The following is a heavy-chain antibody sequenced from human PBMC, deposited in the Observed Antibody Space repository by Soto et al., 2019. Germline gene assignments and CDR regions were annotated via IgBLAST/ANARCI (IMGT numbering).Heavy chain of an antibody. Sequence: QLQLQESGPGLVKPSDTLSLTCTVSGGSISSSSYYWGWIRQPPGKGLEWIGSIYYSGSTYYNPSLKSRVTISVDTSKNQFSLKLSSVTAADTAVYYCARIRLGTTDLDYWGQGTLVTVSS. CDR3: ARIRLGTTDLDY. CDR1: GGSISSSSYY. J-gene: IGHJ4*02. V-gene: IGHV4-39*01. CDR2: IYYSGST. D-gene: IGHD3-16*01.